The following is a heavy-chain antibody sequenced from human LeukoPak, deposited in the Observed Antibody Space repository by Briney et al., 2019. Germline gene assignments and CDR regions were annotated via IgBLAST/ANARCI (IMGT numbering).Heavy chain of an antibody. D-gene: IGHD3-22*01. CDR1: GFTFSSYA. V-gene: IGHV3-23*01. J-gene: IGHJ3*02. CDR2: ISGSGST. Sequence: GGSLRLSCAASGFTFSSYAMSWVRQAPGKGLEWVSAISGSGSTYYADSVKGRFTISRDNSKNTLYLQMNSLRAEDTAVYYCAKTYYYDSSGYYYYDAFDIWGQGTMVTVS. CDR3: AKTYYYDSSGYYYYDAFDI.